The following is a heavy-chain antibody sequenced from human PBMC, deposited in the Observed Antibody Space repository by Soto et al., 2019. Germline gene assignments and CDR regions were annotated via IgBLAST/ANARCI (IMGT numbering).Heavy chain of an antibody. J-gene: IGHJ4*02. Sequence: QVQLVQSGAEVKKPGASVKVSCKASGYTFTNFGISWVRQAPGQGLEWMGWISAYNGNTNYAQNFQGRVTMTTDTSTSTAYMELRSLTSDHTALYYCPRTGTPTDYWGQGTLVTVSS. D-gene: IGHD3-10*01. CDR3: PRTGTPTDY. CDR2: ISAYNGNT. CDR1: GYTFTNFG. V-gene: IGHV1-18*01.